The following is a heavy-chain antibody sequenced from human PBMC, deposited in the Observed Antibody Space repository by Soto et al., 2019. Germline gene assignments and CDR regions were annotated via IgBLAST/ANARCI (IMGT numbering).Heavy chain of an antibody. V-gene: IGHV1-69*01. CDR2: IIPIFGTA. Sequence: QVQLVQSGAEVKKPGSSVKVSCKASGGTFSSYAISWVRQAPGQGLEWMGGIIPIFGTANYAQKFQGRVTITADESTSTDYMELSSLRSEDTAVYYCARDGAGVTMVRGVIPWFDYWGQGTLVTVSS. J-gene: IGHJ4*02. D-gene: IGHD3-10*01. CDR1: GGTFSSYA. CDR3: ARDGAGVTMVRGVIPWFDY.